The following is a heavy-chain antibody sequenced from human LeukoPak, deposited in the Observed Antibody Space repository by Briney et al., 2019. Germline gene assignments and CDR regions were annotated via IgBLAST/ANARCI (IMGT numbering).Heavy chain of an antibody. CDR2: INPNSGGT. D-gene: IGHD3-10*01. CDR1: GYTFTGYY. Sequence: ASVKVSCKASGYTFTGYYTHWVRQAPGQGLEWMGWINPNSGGTNYAQKFQGRVTMTRDTSISTAYMELSRLRSDDTAVYYCARSTVRGVILGINWFDPWGQGTLVTVSS. CDR3: ARSTVRGVILGINWFDP. V-gene: IGHV1-2*02. J-gene: IGHJ5*02.